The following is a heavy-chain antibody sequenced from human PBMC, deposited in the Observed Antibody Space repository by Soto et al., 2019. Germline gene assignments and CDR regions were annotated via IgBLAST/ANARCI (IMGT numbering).Heavy chain of an antibody. CDR3: AREGGIVVVPAADQNAFDI. CDR2: IIPIFGTA. J-gene: IGHJ3*02. V-gene: IGHV1-69*06. Sequence: WASVKVSCKASGGTFSSYAISWVRQAPGQGLEWMGGIIPIFGTANYAQKFQGRVTITADKSTSTAYMELSSLRSEDTAVYYCAREGGIVVVPAADQNAFDIWGQGTMVTVS. CDR1: GGTFSSYA. D-gene: IGHD2-2*01.